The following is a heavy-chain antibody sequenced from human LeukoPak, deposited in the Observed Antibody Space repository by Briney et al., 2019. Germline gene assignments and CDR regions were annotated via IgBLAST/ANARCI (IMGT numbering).Heavy chain of an antibody. CDR1: GFTFSTYW. J-gene: IGHJ4*02. CDR3: ARNMGDY. V-gene: IGHV3-7*04. CDR2: INQAGTEK. D-gene: IGHD2/OR15-2a*01. Sequence: GGSLRLSCAASGFTFSTYWMTWVRQAPGKGLEWVANINQAGTEKNYVDSVKGRFTISRDNAKNSLYLQMNSLRAEDTAVHYCARNMGDYWGQGTLVTVSS.